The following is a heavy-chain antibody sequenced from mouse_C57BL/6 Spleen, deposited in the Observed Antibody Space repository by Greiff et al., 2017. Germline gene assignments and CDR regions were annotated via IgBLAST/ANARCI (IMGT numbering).Heavy chain of an antibody. CDR2: ISSGSSTI. CDR3: ARDYDGYYDAMDY. V-gene: IGHV5-17*01. D-gene: IGHD2-3*01. J-gene: IGHJ4*01. Sequence: EVHLVESGGGLVKPGGSLKLSCAASGFTFSDYGMHWVRQAPEKGLEWVAYISSGSSTIYYADTVKGRFTISRDNAKNTLFLQMTSLRSEDTAMYYCARDYDGYYDAMDYWGQGTSVTVSS. CDR1: GFTFSDYG.